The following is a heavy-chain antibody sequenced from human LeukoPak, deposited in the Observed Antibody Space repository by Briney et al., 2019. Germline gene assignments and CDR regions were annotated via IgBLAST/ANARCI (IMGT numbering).Heavy chain of an antibody. Sequence: GASVKVSCKASGYTFTSYDINWVRQATGQGLEWMGWMNPNSGNTGYAQKFQGRVTMTRNTSISTAYMELSSLRSEDTAVYYCARSNYDFWSGYYGVNYYGMDVWGQGTTVTVSS. D-gene: IGHD3-3*01. V-gene: IGHV1-8*01. J-gene: IGHJ6*02. CDR1: GYTFTSYD. CDR3: ARSNYDFWSGYYGVNYYGMDV. CDR2: MNPNSGNT.